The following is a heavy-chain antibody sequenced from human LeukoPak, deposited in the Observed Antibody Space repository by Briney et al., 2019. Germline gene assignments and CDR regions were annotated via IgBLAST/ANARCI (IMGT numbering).Heavy chain of an antibody. Sequence: SVKVSCKASGGTFSSYAISWVRQAPGQGLEWMGGIIPIFGTANYAQKFQGRVTITADESTSTAYMELSSLRSEDTAVYYCARLYNWSAYYYYGMDVWGQGTTVTVSS. D-gene: IGHD1-20*01. CDR3: ARLYNWSAYYYYGMDV. CDR1: GGTFSSYA. CDR2: IIPIFGTA. V-gene: IGHV1-69*13. J-gene: IGHJ6*02.